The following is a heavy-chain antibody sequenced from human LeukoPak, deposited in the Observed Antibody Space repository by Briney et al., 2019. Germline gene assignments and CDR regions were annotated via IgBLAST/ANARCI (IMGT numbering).Heavy chain of an antibody. CDR1: GGSFSGYY. V-gene: IGHV4-34*01. CDR3: ARGARCHRYSYGPSCFDY. J-gene: IGHJ4*02. D-gene: IGHD5-18*01. CDR2: INHSGST. Sequence: SETLPLTCAVYGGSFSGYYWSWIRQPPGKGLEWIGEINHSGSTNYNPSLKSRVTISVDTSKNQFSLKLSSVTAADTAVYYCARGARCHRYSYGPSCFDYWGQGTLITVSS.